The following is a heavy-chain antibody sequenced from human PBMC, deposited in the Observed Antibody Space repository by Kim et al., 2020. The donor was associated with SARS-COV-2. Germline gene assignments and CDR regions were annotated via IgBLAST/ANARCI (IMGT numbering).Heavy chain of an antibody. D-gene: IGHD3-22*01. CDR1: GYTFTGYY. Sequence: ASVKVSCKASGYTFTGYYMHWVRQAPGQGLEWMGWINPNSGGTNYAQKFQGRVTMTRDTSISTAYMELSRLRSDDTAVYYCASEYYDSGLNWFDPWGQGTLVTVSS. V-gene: IGHV1-2*02. CDR3: ASEYYDSGLNWFDP. J-gene: IGHJ5*02. CDR2: INPNSGGT.